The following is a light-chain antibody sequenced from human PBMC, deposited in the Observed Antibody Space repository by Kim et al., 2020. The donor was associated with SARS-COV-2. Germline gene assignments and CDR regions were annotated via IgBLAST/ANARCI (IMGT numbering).Light chain of an antibody. CDR2: GAS. CDR1: QSVSSN. Sequence: EIVMTQSPATLSVSPGERATLSCRASQSVSSNLAWYQQKPGQAPRLLTYGASTRATGIPARFSGSGSGTEFTLTISSLQSEDFAVYYCQQYNNWPMYTFGQGTKLEI. V-gene: IGKV3-15*01. CDR3: QQYNNWPMYT. J-gene: IGKJ2*01.